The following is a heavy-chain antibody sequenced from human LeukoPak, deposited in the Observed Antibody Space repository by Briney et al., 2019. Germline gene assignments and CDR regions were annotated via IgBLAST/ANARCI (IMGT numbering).Heavy chain of an antibody. CDR2: IKRKTDGGTT. D-gene: IGHD6-13*01. CDR1: GFTFSNAW. Sequence: GGSLRLSCAASGFTFSNAWMSWVRQAPGKGLEWVGRIKRKTDGGTTDYAAPVKGRFTISRDDSKNTLYLQMKSLKTDDTAVYYCATDPSQIGIAADYWGQGTLVTVSS. V-gene: IGHV3-15*01. J-gene: IGHJ4*02. CDR3: ATDPSQIGIAADY.